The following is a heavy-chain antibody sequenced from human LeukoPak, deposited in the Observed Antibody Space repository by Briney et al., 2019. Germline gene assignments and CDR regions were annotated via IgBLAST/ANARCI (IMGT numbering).Heavy chain of an antibody. CDR2: IYYSGST. D-gene: IGHD3-22*01. Sequence: SETLSLTCTVSGGSISSYYWSWIRQPPGKGLEWIGYIYYSGSTDYNPSLKSRVTMSVDTSKDQFSLKLSSVTAADTAVYYCARGDYHDSSGYPLNFDYWGQGTLVTVSS. CDR1: GGSISSYY. CDR3: ARGDYHDSSGYPLNFDY. V-gene: IGHV4-59*01. J-gene: IGHJ4*02.